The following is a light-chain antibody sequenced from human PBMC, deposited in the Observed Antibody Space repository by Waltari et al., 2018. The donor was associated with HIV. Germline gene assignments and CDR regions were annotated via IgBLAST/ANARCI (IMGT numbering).Light chain of an antibody. Sequence: RVMTQSQATLSVSPGERATLPCRASQSVSSNLAWYQQNPGQAPRLLIYGASTRATGIPARFSGSGSETEFTLTIGSLQSEDFAVYYCQEYKNWPLSTFGGGTKVEIK. CDR2: GAS. V-gene: IGKV3-15*01. CDR1: QSVSSN. J-gene: IGKJ4*01. CDR3: QEYKNWPLST.